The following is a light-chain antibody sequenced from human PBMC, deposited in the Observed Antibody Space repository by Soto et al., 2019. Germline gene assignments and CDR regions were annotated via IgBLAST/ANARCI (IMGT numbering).Light chain of an antibody. CDR1: ESVSSH. CDR3: QHYNSYSEA. CDR2: GAS. V-gene: IGKV3-15*01. Sequence: ERVMTQSPATLSVSPGERATLSCRASESVSSHLAWYQQKPGLAPRLLIYGASTRATGVPARFIGSGSGTEFTLTISSLQPDDFATYYCQHYNSYSEAFGQGTKVDIK. J-gene: IGKJ1*01.